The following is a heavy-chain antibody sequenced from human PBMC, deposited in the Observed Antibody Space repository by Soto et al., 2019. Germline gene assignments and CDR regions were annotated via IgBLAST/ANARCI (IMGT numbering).Heavy chain of an antibody. V-gene: IGHV3-7*03. CDR2: IKQDGSEN. CDR1: GFTFSSYW. Sequence: GGSLRLSRAASGFTFSSYWMSWVRQAPGKGLEWVANIKQDGSENYYVDSVKGRFTISRDNSKNTLYLQMNSLRAEDTAVYYCAKAGGGSPGYWGQGTLVTVSS. J-gene: IGHJ4*02. CDR3: AKAGGGSPGY. D-gene: IGHD3-16*01.